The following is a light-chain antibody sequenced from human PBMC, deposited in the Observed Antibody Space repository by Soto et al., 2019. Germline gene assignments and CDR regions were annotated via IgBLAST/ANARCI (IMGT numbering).Light chain of an antibody. CDR2: DVS. V-gene: IGLV2-11*01. J-gene: IGLJ1*01. CDR1: SSDVGGYNY. CDR3: CSYAGSYTLYV. Sequence: HSALTHPRSVSGSPGHSVTISFTGTSSDVGGYNYVSWYQQHPGKAPKLMIYDVSKRPSGVPDRFSGSKSGNTAYLTISGLQAEDEADYYCCSYAGSYTLYVFGTGTKVTV.